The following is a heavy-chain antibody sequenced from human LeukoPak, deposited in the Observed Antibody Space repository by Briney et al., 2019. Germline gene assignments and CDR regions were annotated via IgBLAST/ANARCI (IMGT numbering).Heavy chain of an antibody. CDR3: AKDYNYVPDY. CDR2: ISAVNGDI. D-gene: IGHD5-24*01. V-gene: IGHV1-18*01. CDR1: GYTFRSSG. J-gene: IGHJ4*02. Sequence: GVPVKVSCKTSGYTFRSSGISWVRQAPGRGLERMGWISAVNGDIHPAQKFQDRVTLTTDTSTSTAYMELRSLRSDDTAVYYCAKDYNYVPDYWGQGTLITVSS.